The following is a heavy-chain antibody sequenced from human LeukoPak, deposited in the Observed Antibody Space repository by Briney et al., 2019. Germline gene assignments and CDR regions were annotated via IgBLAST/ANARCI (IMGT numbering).Heavy chain of an antibody. V-gene: IGHV3-7*01. CDR3: ARDQWTISEKSFDY. Sequence: GGSLRLSCAASGFTFSSYWMSWVRQAPGKGLEWVANIKQDGSEKYYVDSVKGRFTISSDNAKNSLYLQMNSLRAEDTAVYYCARDQWTISEKSFDYWGQGTLVTVSS. D-gene: IGHD3-9*01. CDR2: IKQDGSEK. J-gene: IGHJ4*02. CDR1: GFTFSSYW.